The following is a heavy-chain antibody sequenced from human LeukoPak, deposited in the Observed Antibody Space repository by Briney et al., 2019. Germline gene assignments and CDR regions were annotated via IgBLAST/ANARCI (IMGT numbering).Heavy chain of an antibody. CDR2: INHSGST. CDR3: AREACGAGSCYSDN. J-gene: IGHJ4*02. CDR1: GGSFSGYY. Sequence: SETLSLTCAVYGGSFSGYYWSWIRQPPGKGLEWIGEINHSGSTNYNPSLKSRVTISVDTSKNQFSLKLSSVTAADTAVYYCAREACGAGSCYSDNWGQGTLVTVSS. D-gene: IGHD2-15*01. V-gene: IGHV4-34*01.